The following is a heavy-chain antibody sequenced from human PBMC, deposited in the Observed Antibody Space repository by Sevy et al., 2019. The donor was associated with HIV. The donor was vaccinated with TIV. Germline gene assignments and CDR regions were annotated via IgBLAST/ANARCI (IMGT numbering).Heavy chain of an antibody. J-gene: IGHJ4*02. CDR2: ISSSSSYI. D-gene: IGHD2-21*02. Sequence: GGSLRLSCAASGFTFSSYTMNWVRQAPGKGLEWVSSISSSSSYIYYADSVKGRFTSSRDNAKNSQYLQMNSLRAEDTAVYYCARASYCGGDCYPYYLDYWGQGTLVTVSS. V-gene: IGHV3-21*06. CDR3: ARASYCGGDCYPYYLDY. CDR1: GFTFSSYT.